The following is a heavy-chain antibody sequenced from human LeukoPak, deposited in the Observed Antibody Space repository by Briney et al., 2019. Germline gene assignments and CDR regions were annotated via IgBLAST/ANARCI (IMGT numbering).Heavy chain of an antibody. Sequence: KSSETLSLTCTVSGGSISSGGYYWSWIRQHPGKGLEWIGYIYYSGSTYYNPSLKSRVTISVDTSKNQFSLKLSSVTAADTAVYYCARSAVGAVDYWGQGTLVTVSS. CDR3: ARSAVGAVDY. CDR2: IYYSGST. J-gene: IGHJ4*02. D-gene: IGHD1-26*01. V-gene: IGHV4-31*03. CDR1: GGSISSGGYY.